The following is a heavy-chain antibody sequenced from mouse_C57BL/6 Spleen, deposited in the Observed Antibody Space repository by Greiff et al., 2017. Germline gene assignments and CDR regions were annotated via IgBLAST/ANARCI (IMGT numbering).Heavy chain of an antibody. J-gene: IGHJ4*01. V-gene: IGHV5-17*01. CDR1: GFTFSDYG. CDR2: ISSGSSTI. CDR3: ASRGGAAMDC. Sequence: VKLVESGGGLVQPGGSLQLSCAASGFTFSDYGMHWVRPAPEQGLEWVAYISSGSSTIYYADTVTSRFTISRDNAKTTLFLQMTSLRSEDTAMYYCASRGGAAMDCWGQGTSVTVSS. D-gene: IGHD3-1*01.